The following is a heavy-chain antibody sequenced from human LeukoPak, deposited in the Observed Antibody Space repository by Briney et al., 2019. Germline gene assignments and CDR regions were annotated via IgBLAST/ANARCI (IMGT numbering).Heavy chain of an antibody. J-gene: IGHJ2*01. CDR1: GGSISSYY. CDR2: IYYSGST. Sequence: SETLSLTCTASGGSISSYYWSWIRQPPGKGLEWIGYIYYSGSTNYNPSLKSRVTISVDTSKNQFSLKLSSVTAADTAVYYCARQGGGSWYFDLWGRGTLVTVSS. V-gene: IGHV4-59*08. D-gene: IGHD6-25*01. CDR3: ARQGGGSWYFDL.